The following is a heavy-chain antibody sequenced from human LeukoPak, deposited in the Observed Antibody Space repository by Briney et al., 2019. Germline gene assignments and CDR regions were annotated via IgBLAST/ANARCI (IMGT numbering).Heavy chain of an antibody. D-gene: IGHD2-21*02. CDR3: ARSYCGSDCYSGTSWYFDL. CDR2: SSYSGST. CDR1: GGSVSSGSFY. Sequence: SETLSLTCTVSGGSVSSGSFYWSWIRQPPGKGLEWIGYSSYSGSTNYNPSLKSRVTISVDTSKNQFSLKLSSVTAADTAVYYCARSYCGSDCYSGTSWYFDLWGRGTLVTVSS. J-gene: IGHJ2*01. V-gene: IGHV4-61*01.